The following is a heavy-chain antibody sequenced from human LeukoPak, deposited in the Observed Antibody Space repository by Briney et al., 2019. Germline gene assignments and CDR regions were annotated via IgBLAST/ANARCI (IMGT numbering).Heavy chain of an antibody. J-gene: IGHJ4*02. Sequence: GGSLRLSCAASGFTFSSYGMHWVRHAPGKGLEWVSVISYDGSNKYYADSVKGQFTISRDNSKNTLYLQMNSLRAEDTAVYYCAKDLARLRYFDWLLLDYWGQGTLVTVSS. CDR1: GFTFSSYG. CDR3: AKDLARLRYFDWLLLDY. CDR2: ISYDGSNK. D-gene: IGHD3-9*01. V-gene: IGHV3-30*18.